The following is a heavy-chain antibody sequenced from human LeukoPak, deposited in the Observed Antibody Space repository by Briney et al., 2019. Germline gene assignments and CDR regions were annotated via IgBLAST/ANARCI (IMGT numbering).Heavy chain of an antibody. CDR1: GGSISSSSYY. Sequence: PSETLSLTCTVSGGSISSSSYYWGWLRQPPGKGLEWIGSIYYSGSTYYNPSLKSRVTISVDTSKNQFSLQLSSVTAADTAVYYCASGDYDILTGYYRWGQGTLVTVSS. CDR2: IYYSGST. D-gene: IGHD3-9*01. V-gene: IGHV4-39*01. J-gene: IGHJ4*02. CDR3: ASGDYDILTGYYR.